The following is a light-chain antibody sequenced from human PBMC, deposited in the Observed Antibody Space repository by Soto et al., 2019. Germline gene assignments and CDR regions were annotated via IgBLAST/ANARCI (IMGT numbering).Light chain of an antibody. J-gene: IGKJ3*01. CDR1: QSVTSSY. CDR2: DAS. CDR3: QQRSNWPLT. V-gene: IGKV3-11*01. Sequence: EVVLTQSPATLSVSPGDRATLSCRASQSVTSSYLAWYQQKPGQAPRLLIYDASNRATGIPARFSGSGSGTDFTLTISSLEPEDSAVYYCQQRSNWPLTFGPGTKVDI.